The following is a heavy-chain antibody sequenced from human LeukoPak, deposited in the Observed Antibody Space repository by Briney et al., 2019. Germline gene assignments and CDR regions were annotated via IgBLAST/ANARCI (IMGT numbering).Heavy chain of an antibody. V-gene: IGHV1-24*01. J-gene: IGHJ3*02. CDR2: FDPEDGET. D-gene: IGHD3/OR15-3a*01. CDR1: GYSVMELS. CDR3: TTPGPDWGDAFDI. Sequence: ASVKVSCKVSGYSVMELSMHWVRQAPGKGLEWMGGFDPEDGETIYAQKFQGRVTMTEDTSTDTAYMELSSLRFDDTAVYYCTTPGPDWGDAFDIWGQGTMVTVSS.